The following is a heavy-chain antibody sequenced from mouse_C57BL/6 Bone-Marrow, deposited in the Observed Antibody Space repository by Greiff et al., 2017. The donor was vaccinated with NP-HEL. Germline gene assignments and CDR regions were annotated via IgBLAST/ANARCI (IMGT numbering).Heavy chain of an antibody. CDR1: GYTFTSYW. D-gene: IGHD4-1*01. CDR2: IYPSDSET. Sequence: QVQLQQPGAELVRPGSSVKLSSKASGYTFTSYWMDWVKQRPGQGLEWIGNIYPSDSETHYNQKFKDKATLTVDKSSSTAYMQLSSLTSEDSAVYYCASGNYDAMDYWGQGTSVTVSS. CDR3: ASGNYDAMDY. V-gene: IGHV1-61*01. J-gene: IGHJ4*01.